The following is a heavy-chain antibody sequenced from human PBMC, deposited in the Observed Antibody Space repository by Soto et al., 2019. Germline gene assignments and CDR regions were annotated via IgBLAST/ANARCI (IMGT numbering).Heavy chain of an antibody. CDR3: AKGRFGDYLYFDY. Sequence: PGGSLRLSCAASGFTFSSYAMSWVRQAPGKGLEWVSAISGSGGSTYYADSVSGRFTISRDNSKNTLYLQMNSLRAEDTAVYYCAKGRFGDYLYFDYWGQGTLVTVSS. CDR2: ISGSGGST. V-gene: IGHV3-23*01. CDR1: GFTFSSYA. J-gene: IGHJ4*02. D-gene: IGHD4-17*01.